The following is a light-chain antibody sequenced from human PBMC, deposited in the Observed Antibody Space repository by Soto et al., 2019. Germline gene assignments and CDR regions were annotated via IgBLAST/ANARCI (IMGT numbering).Light chain of an antibody. J-gene: IGKJ1*01. V-gene: IGKV1-5*03. Sequence: DIQMTQSPSTLSASVGDRVTITCRASQSIGNWLAWYQQKLGKAPKLLIYKASNLEIGVPSRFSGSGSGTEFTLTFSCLQPDDFAVYYCQQYADYPRTFGQGTKVEIK. CDR3: QQYADYPRT. CDR2: KAS. CDR1: QSIGNW.